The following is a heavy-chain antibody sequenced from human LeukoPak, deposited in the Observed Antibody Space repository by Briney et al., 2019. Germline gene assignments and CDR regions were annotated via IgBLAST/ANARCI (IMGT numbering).Heavy chain of an antibody. V-gene: IGHV4-39*07. Sequence: SETLSLTCTVSGGSISSSSYYWGWIRQPPGKGLEWIGSIYHSGSTYYNPSLKSRVTISVDTSKNQFSLKLSSVTAADTAVYYCARDLSRIAARPVGWFDPWGQGTLVTVSS. CDR1: GGSISSSSYY. CDR3: ARDLSRIAARPVGWFDP. D-gene: IGHD6-6*01. J-gene: IGHJ5*02. CDR2: IYHSGST.